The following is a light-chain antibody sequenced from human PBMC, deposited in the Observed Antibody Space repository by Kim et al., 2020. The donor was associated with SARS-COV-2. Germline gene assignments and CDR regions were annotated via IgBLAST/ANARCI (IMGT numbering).Light chain of an antibody. CDR1: KWGDKY. V-gene: IGLV3-1*01. CDR2: QDS. CDR3: QAWDSSTYV. Sequence: ESPGQTASITCSGDKWGDKYACWYQQKPGQSPVLVIYQDSKRPSGIPERFSGSNSGNTATLTISGTQAMDEADYYCQAWDSSTYVFGTGTKVTVL. J-gene: IGLJ1*01.